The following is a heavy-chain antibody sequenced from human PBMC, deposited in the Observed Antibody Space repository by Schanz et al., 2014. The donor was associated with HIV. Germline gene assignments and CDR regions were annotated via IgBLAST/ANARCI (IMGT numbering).Heavy chain of an antibody. CDR3: ARDRMVYAQAPLYYFDY. D-gene: IGHD2-8*01. J-gene: IGHJ4*02. CDR2: LSGSGDRT. CDR1: GFSFSNFW. V-gene: IGHV3-23*04. Sequence: EVRLVESGGGLVQSGGSLRLSCAASGFSFSNFWVTWVRQAPGKGLEWLSTLSGSGDRTYYADSVKGRVTISRDNSKNTLYLQMNSLRAEDTAVYYCARDRMVYAQAPLYYFDYWGQGTLVTVSS.